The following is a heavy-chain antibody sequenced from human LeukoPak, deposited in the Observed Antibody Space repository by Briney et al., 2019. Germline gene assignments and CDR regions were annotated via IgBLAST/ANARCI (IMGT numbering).Heavy chain of an antibody. J-gene: IGHJ3*02. CDR2: IYYSGST. CDR3: ARELYNWNGRRHAIDI. CDR1: GGSISRYY. Sequence: SETLSLTCTVSGGSISRYYWSWVRQPPGKGLEYIGNIYYSGSTNYNPSLKSRVTISLDTSRSQFSLKLTSVAAADTAVYYCARELYNWNGRRHAIDIWGQGTMVTVSS. D-gene: IGHD1-20*01. V-gene: IGHV4-59*01.